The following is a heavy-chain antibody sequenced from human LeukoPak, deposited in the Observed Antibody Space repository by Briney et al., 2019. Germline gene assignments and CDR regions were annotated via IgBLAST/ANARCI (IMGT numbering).Heavy chain of an antibody. CDR1: GYTFTSYG. CDR3: ARVAVKYQLLTENFDY. Sequence: ASVKVSCKASGYTFTSYGISWVRQAPGQGLEWMGWISAYNGNTNYAQKLQGRVTMTTDTSTSTAYMELRSLRSDDTAVYYCARVAVKYQLLTENFDYWGQGTLVTVSS. CDR2: ISAYNGNT. V-gene: IGHV1-18*01. J-gene: IGHJ4*02. D-gene: IGHD2-2*01.